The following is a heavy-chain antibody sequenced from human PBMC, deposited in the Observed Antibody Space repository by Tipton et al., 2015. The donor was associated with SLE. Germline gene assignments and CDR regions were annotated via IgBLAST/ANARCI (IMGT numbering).Heavy chain of an antibody. CDR1: GFTLSSFR. V-gene: IGHV3-74*01. Sequence: SLRLSCAASGFTLSSFRMHWVRQAPGKGLVWVTYIHSDGNTISYADSVKGRFTISRDNSRNTLSLQMNSLRTEDTAVYYCALVSNGPTGGYWGQGTLVTVSS. D-gene: IGHD2-21*01. CDR2: IHSDGNTI. J-gene: IGHJ4*02. CDR3: ALVSNGPTGGY.